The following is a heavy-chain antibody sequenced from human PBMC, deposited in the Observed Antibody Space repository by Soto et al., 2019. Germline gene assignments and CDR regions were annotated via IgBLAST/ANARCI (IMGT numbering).Heavy chain of an antibody. Sequence: RSLTCTVSGGSISSYYWCWIRQPPGKGLEWIGYIYYSGSTNYNPSHKSRVTITVDTSKNQCSLKLSSVTAADTAVYYCARVDGRITMVRGVIAIFDYWGQGTLVTVSS. J-gene: IGHJ4*02. CDR2: IYYSGST. CDR3: ARVDGRITMVRGVIAIFDY. V-gene: IGHV4-59*01. D-gene: IGHD3-10*01. CDR1: GGSISSYY.